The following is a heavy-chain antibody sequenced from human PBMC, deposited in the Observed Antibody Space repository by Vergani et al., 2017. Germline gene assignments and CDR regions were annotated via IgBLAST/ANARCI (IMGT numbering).Heavy chain of an antibody. V-gene: IGHV5-51*03. CDR1: GYSITKYW. CDR2: IYAGDSDV. CDR3: AKTQDFSSIDSSYNWFDH. Sequence: EVQLVQSGAEVKKPGEALNISCQGSGYSITKYWIAWVRQRPGKGLEWMGIIYAGDSDVRYSPSFQGQVTMSVDKSLSTAYLQWSSLKASDTATYYCAKTQDFSSIDSSYNWFDHWGQGTQVTVSS. D-gene: IGHD3-3*01. J-gene: IGHJ5*02.